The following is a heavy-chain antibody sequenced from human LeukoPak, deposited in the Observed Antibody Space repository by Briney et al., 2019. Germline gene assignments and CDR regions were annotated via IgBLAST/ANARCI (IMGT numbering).Heavy chain of an antibody. CDR1: GFTFSSYA. CDR2: IWYDGSNK. V-gene: IGHV3-33*01. J-gene: IGHJ5*02. CDR3: ARDRGESWFDP. Sequence: GRSLRLSCAPSGFTFSSYAMHWVRQAPGKRLEWVAFIWYDGSNKYDTDSLKGRFTISRDNSKNTLYLQMNSLRAEDTAIYYCARDRGESWFDPWGQGTLVTVSS. D-gene: IGHD3-10*01.